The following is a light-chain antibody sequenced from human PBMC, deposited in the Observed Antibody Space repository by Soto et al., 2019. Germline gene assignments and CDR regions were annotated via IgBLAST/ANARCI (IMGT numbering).Light chain of an antibody. V-gene: IGKV3-20*01. CDR2: GAS. Sequence: EIVLTQSPGTLSLSPGERATLSCRASQSVGSNYLAWYQQKPGQAPRLLIYGASFRATGIPDRFSGSGSGTDFTLTISTLEPEDFAVYYCQQYGASQWTFGQGTKVEIK. CDR1: QSVGSNY. J-gene: IGKJ1*01. CDR3: QQYGASQWT.